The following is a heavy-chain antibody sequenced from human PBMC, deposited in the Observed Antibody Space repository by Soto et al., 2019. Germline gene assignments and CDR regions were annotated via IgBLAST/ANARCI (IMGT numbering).Heavy chain of an antibody. Sequence: QVQLVQSGAEVKKPGSSVKVSCKASGGTFSSYTISWVRQAPGQGLEWMGRIIPILGIANYAQKFQGRVTSTADKSTSTAYMELSSLRSEDTAVYYCASSKDPHPLSCYYYYMDVWGKGTPVTVSS. V-gene: IGHV1-69*02. CDR1: GGTFSSYT. J-gene: IGHJ6*03. D-gene: IGHD2-15*01. CDR3: ASSKDPHPLSCYYYYMDV. CDR2: IIPILGIA.